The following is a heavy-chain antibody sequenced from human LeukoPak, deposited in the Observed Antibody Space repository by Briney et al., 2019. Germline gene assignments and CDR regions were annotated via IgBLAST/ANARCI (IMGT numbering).Heavy chain of an antibody. V-gene: IGHV4-34*01. CDR2: INRSGST. CDR1: GGSLSYYY. CDR3: ARGGFYCGDDCYVDY. Sequence: PSETLSLTCAVYGGSLSYYYWSWIPEPPEKGLEWIGEINRSGSTNYNPSLKSRVSISVDTSKNQFSLKLSSVTAADTAVYYCARGGFYCGDDCYVDYWGQGTLVTVSS. J-gene: IGHJ4*02. D-gene: IGHD2-21*02.